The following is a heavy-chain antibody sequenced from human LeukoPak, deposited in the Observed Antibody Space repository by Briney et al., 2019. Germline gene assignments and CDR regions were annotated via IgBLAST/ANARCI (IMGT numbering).Heavy chain of an antibody. D-gene: IGHD5-12*01. CDR1: GFTVSSNY. CDR2: ISDSADST. V-gene: IGHV3-23*01. Sequence: GGSLRLSCAASGFTVSSNYMSWVRQAPGKGVEWVSGISDSADSTYYADSVKGRFTISRDNSKNTLYLQMNSLRAEDTAIYYCAKTKIVATFFDYWGQGTLVTVSS. J-gene: IGHJ4*02. CDR3: AKTKIVATFFDY.